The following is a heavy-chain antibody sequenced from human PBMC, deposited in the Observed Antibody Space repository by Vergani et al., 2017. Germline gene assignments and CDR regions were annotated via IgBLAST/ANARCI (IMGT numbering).Heavy chain of an antibody. V-gene: IGHV5-51*01. CDR3: ARTMVRGPNSFDY. D-gene: IGHD3-10*01. Sequence: EVRLVQSGPEVKKPGESVKISCETSGYTFTNYWVAWVRQRPGKGLEWMGLIFPGDSDTRYSPSFQGQVTISADKSISTAYLQWSSLKASDTAMYYCARTMVRGPNSFDYWGQGTLVTVSS. J-gene: IGHJ4*02. CDR2: IFPGDSDT. CDR1: GYTFTNYW.